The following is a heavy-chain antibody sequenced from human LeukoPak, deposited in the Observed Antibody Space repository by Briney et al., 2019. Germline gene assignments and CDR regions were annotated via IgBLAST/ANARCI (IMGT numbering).Heavy chain of an antibody. CDR2: IYSGGST. CDR1: GFTVSSNY. D-gene: IGHD3-10*01. V-gene: IGHV3-53*01. Sequence: GGSLRLSCAASGFTVSSNYMSWVRQAPGKGLEWVSVIYSGGSTYYADSVKGRFTISRDNSKNTLYLHMNSLRAEDTAVYYCARDYGSGSYPLSMDVWGQGTTVTVSS. J-gene: IGHJ6*02. CDR3: ARDYGSGSYPLSMDV.